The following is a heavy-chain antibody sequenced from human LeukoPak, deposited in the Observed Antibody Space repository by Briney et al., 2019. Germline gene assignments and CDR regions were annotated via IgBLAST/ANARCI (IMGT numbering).Heavy chain of an antibody. V-gene: IGHV1-2*02. D-gene: IGHD2-2*01. Sequence: ASAKISSKTSGYTFTGYYMHWVRRAPRQGVEWLGWINPNSGGTNYAQQSQGRVTMTRDTSISTAYMELSRLRSDATAVYYCAREYHRDIVVTFDYWGQGTLVTVSS. CDR1: GYTFTGYY. CDR3: AREYHRDIVVTFDY. CDR2: INPNSGGT. J-gene: IGHJ4*02.